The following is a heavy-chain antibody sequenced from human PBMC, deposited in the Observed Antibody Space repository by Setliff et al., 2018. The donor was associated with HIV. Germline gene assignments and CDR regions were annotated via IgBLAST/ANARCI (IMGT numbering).Heavy chain of an antibody. J-gene: IGHJ4*02. CDR2: LYHSGST. D-gene: IGHD3-3*01. V-gene: IGHV4-38-2*02. CDR3: ARAPITIFGVIIIPVYFDY. CDR1: GGSISSYY. Sequence: SETLSLTCTVSGGSISSYYWGWIRQPPGKGLEWIGSLYHSGSTYYNPSLKSRVTISVDTSNNQFSLKLSSVTAADTAVYYCARAPITIFGVIIIPVYFDYWGQGTLVTVSS.